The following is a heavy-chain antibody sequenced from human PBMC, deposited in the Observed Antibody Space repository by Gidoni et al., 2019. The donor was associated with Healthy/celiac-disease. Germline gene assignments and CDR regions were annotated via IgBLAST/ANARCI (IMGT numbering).Heavy chain of an antibody. CDR1: GGTFRSYA. CDR3: ARTPGGREAKVFDY. J-gene: IGHJ4*02. Sequence: QVQLAQSGAEVQKPGSSVKVSCKASGGTFRSYAISWVRQAPGQGLEWMGGLIPIFSTANYAQKFQGRDTITADKSTSTAYMELSSLRSEDTAEYYCARTPGGREAKVFDYWGQGTLVTVSS. V-gene: IGHV1-69*06. D-gene: IGHD1-26*01. CDR2: LIPIFSTA.